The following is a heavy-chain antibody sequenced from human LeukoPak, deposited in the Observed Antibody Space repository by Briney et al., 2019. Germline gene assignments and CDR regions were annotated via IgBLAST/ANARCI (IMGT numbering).Heavy chain of an antibody. CDR2: IYHSGST. D-gene: IGHD3-22*01. Sequence: SETLSLTCAVSGYSITSGYYWAWIRPPPGKGLEWIGNIYHSGSTYYNPSLKSRVTISVDTSKNQFSLKLSSVTAADTAVYYCARDSYSVVVDTSYNWFDPWGQGTLVTVSS. V-gene: IGHV4-38-2*02. J-gene: IGHJ5*02. CDR3: ARDSYSVVVDTSYNWFDP. CDR1: GYSITSGYY.